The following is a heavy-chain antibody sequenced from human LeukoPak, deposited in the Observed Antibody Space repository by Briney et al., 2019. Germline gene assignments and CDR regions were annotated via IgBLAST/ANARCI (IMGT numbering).Heavy chain of an antibody. CDR1: GGSISSSSYY. CDR2: IYYSGST. Sequence: SETLSLTCTVSGGSISSSSYYWGLIRQPPGKGLEWSGSIYYSGSTYYNPSLKSRVTISVDTSKNQFSLKLSSVTAADTAVYYCARHITSGRDSSYDYWGQGTLVTVSS. J-gene: IGHJ4*02. D-gene: IGHD3-22*01. V-gene: IGHV4-39*01. CDR3: ARHITSGRDSSYDY.